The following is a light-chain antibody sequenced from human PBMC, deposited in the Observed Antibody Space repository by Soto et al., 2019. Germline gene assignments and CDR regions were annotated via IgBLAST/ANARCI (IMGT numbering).Light chain of an antibody. CDR3: SSYAGRITLV. Sequence: QSGLTQTASVSGSPGQSITMSCTGSRSDVGGYNLVSWYQQHPGKAPKLLISDDNKRPSGVSDRFSGSKSGNMASLTISGLQAEDEGDYYCSSYAGRITLVFGGGTKLTVL. V-gene: IGLV2-23*01. J-gene: IGLJ2*01. CDR2: DDN. CDR1: RSDVGGYNL.